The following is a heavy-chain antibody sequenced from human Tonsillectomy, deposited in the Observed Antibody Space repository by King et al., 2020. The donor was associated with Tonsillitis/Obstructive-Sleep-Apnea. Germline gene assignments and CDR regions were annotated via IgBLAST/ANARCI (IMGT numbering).Heavy chain of an antibody. J-gene: IGHJ6*03. V-gene: IGHV3-23*04. CDR3: AKNYYDSSGPRYFYHYMDV. CDR2: ISSSGGST. D-gene: IGHD3-22*01. CDR1: GFTFNTYA. Sequence: VQLVESGGGLVQPGGSLRLSCAASGFTFNTYAMSWVRQAPGKGLEWVSAISSSGGSTYYADSVKGRFTISRDNSKNTLYLQMNSLRAEDTAVYYCAKNYYDSSGPRYFYHYMDVWGRGTTVTVSS.